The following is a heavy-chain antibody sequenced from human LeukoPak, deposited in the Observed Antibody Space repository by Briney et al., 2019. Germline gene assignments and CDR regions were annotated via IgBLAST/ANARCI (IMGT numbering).Heavy chain of an antibody. J-gene: IGHJ4*02. D-gene: IGHD5-18*01. CDR2: MNPNSGNT. CDR3: ARGYSYDPFFDY. Sequence: ASVKVSCKASGYTFTSYDINWVRQATGQGLEWMGWMNPNSGNTGYAQKFQGRVTMTRNTSISTAHMELSSLRSEDTVVYYCARGYSYDPFFDYWGQGTLVTVSS. CDR1: GYTFTSYD. V-gene: IGHV1-8*01.